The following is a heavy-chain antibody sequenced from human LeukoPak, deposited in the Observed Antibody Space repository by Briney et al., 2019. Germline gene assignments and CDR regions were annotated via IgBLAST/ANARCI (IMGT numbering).Heavy chain of an antibody. J-gene: IGHJ4*02. V-gene: IGHV3-30*02. CDR3: AKGSGWYLDY. D-gene: IGHD6-19*01. Sequence: GGSLRLSCAASGFSFSTYGMHWVRQAPGKGLEWVTFIQYDGSNKYYAESVKGRFTFSRDNSANTLYLQLNSLRVEDTAVYYCAKGSGWYLDYRGQGVLVTVSS. CDR2: IQYDGSNK. CDR1: GFSFSTYG.